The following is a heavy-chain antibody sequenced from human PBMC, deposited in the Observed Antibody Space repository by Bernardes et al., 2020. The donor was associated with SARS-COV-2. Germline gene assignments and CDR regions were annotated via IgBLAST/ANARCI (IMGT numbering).Heavy chain of an antibody. CDR3: AKDLGLYTYNYGMDV. CDR1: GFTFSDYA. CDR2: ISGSAGST. V-gene: IGHV3-23*01. Sequence: GRSLRLSCAASGFTFSDYAMNWVRQAPGRGLEWVSTISGSAGSTYYADSVQGRFIISRDNSKNTLYLQMDSLRAEDTAIYYCAKDLGLYTYNYGMDVWGQGTTVTVSS. D-gene: IGHD4-4*01. J-gene: IGHJ6*02.